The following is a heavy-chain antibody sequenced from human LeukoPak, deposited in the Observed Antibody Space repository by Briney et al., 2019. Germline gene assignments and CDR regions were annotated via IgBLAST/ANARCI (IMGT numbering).Heavy chain of an antibody. CDR3: AYRLSAYCGGDCYFT. CDR1: GFSLSTSGVG. J-gene: IGHJ5*02. V-gene: IGHV2-5*02. D-gene: IGHD2-21*02. CDR2: IYWDDDK. Sequence: SGPTLVKPTQTLTLTCTFSGFSLSTSGVGVGWIRQPPGKALEWLALIYWDDDKRYSPSLKSRLTITKDTPKNQVVLTMTNMDPVDTATYYCAYRLSAYCGGDCYFTWGQGTLVTVSS.